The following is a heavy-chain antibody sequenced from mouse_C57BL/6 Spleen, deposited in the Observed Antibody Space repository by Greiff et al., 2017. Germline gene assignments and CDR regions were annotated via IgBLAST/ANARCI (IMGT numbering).Heavy chain of an antibody. J-gene: IGHJ2*01. D-gene: IGHD2-3*01. Sequence: EVQLVESGGGLVQPGGSMKLSCVASGFTFSNYWMNWVRQSPEKGLEWVAQIRLKSDNYATHYAESVKGRFTISRDDSKSSVYLQMNNLRAEDTGIYYCTTLYDGYFYFDYWGQGTTLTVSS. CDR3: TTLYDGYFYFDY. V-gene: IGHV6-3*01. CDR2: IRLKSDNYAT. CDR1: GFTFSNYW.